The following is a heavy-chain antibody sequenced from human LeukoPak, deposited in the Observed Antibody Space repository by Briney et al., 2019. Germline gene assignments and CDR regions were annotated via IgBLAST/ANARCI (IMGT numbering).Heavy chain of an antibody. CDR2: ISASGGST. D-gene: IGHD6-19*01. CDR3: AKGTWLYAFDI. Sequence: PGGSLRLSCAASGFTFSSYAMSWVRRAPGKGLEWVSVISASGGSTYYADSVKGRFTISRDNSKNTLSLQMNSLRGEDTAVYYCAKGTWLYAFDIWGQGTMVTVSS. J-gene: IGHJ3*02. V-gene: IGHV3-23*01. CDR1: GFTFSSYA.